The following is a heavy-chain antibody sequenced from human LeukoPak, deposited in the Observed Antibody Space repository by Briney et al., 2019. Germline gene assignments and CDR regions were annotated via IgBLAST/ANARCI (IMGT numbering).Heavy chain of an antibody. CDR2: IFSGGNT. CDR3: ARPQLGSSAGYVDY. V-gene: IGHV4-39*01. Sequence: PSETLSLTCTVSGVSISSSTYYWGWIRQPPGKGLEWIVSIFSGGNTYYNPSLNSRVSISIDTSKNQFSLRLSSVTAADTAFYFCARPQLGSSAGYVDYWGQGILVTVSS. D-gene: IGHD3-9*01. CDR1: GVSISSSTYY. J-gene: IGHJ4*02.